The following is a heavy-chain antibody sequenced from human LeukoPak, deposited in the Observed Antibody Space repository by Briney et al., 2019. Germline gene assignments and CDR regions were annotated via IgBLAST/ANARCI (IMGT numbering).Heavy chain of an antibody. V-gene: IGHV4-39*07. CDR1: GASITSSNYY. CDR3: ARIGPYYDFWSGYSYYFDY. CDR2: IYSSGNT. Sequence: PSETLSLTCAVSGASITSSNYYWGWVRQSPGKGLEWIGNIYSSGNTYYNPSLKSRVTISVDTSKNQFSLKLSSVTAADTAVHYCARIGPYYDFWSGYSYYFDYWGQGTLVTVSS. J-gene: IGHJ4*02. D-gene: IGHD3-3*01.